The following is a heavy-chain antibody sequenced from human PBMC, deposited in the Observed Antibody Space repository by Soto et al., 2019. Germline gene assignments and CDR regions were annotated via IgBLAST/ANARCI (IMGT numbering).Heavy chain of an antibody. J-gene: IGHJ6*03. Sequence: EVQLVESGGGLVQPGGSLRLSCAASGFTFSSCNMNWVRQSPGKGLEWISDISLSSSTIFYADSVKRRFTISRDNAKNSLYLQMNSLRAEDTAVYYCARDSRNYYYYMDVWGKGTTVTVSS. CDR1: GFTFSSCN. V-gene: IGHV3-48*01. CDR3: ARDSRNYYYYMDV. CDR2: ISLSSSTI.